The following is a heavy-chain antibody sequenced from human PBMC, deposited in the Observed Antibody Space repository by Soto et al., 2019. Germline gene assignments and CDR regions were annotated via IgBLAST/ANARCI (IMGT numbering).Heavy chain of an antibody. Sequence: PGGSLRLSCAASGFTFSSYGMHWVRQAPGKGLEWVAVIWYDGSNKYYADSVKGRFTISRDNSKNTLYLQMNSLRAEDTAVYYCARTMFGGSPPPIDHYYYMDVWGKGTTVTVSS. CDR2: IWYDGSNK. D-gene: IGHD2-15*01. CDR3: ARTMFGGSPPPIDHYYYMDV. V-gene: IGHV3-33*01. CDR1: GFTFSSYG. J-gene: IGHJ6*03.